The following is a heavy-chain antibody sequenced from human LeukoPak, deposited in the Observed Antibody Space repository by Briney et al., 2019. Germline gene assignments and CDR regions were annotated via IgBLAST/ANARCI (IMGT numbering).Heavy chain of an antibody. CDR2: ISSSGSTI. V-gene: IGHV3-48*03. J-gene: IGHJ4*02. CDR3: AIDPLAYCGGDCYFFFDH. Sequence: GGSLRLSCAASGFTFSSYEMNWVRQAPGKGLEWVSYISSSGSTIYYADSVKGRFTISRDNAKNSLYLQMNSLRAEDTAVYYCAIDPLAYCGGDCYFFFDHWGQGTLVTVSS. D-gene: IGHD2-21*02. CDR1: GFTFSSYE.